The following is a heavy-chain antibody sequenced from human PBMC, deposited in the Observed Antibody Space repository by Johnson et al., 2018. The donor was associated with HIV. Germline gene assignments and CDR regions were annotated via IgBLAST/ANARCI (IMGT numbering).Heavy chain of an antibody. CDR2: IRYDGSNK. Sequence: QVQLVESGGGVVRPGGSLRLSCAASGFTFSNYGMHWVRQAPGKGLEWVAFIRYDGSNKYYADSMKGRFTISRDNSKNTLYLQMNSRRAEDTAVYYCSKYLPPMILVGGDAFDIWGQGTMVTVSS. J-gene: IGHJ3*02. CDR1: GFTFSNYG. CDR3: SKYLPPMILVGGDAFDI. D-gene: IGHD3-22*01. V-gene: IGHV3-30*02.